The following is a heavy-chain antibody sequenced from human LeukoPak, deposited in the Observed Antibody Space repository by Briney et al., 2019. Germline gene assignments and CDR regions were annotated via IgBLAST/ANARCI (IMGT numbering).Heavy chain of an antibody. CDR1: GFTFSSYA. CDR2: ISGSGGST. D-gene: IGHD6-19*01. J-gene: IGHJ4*02. Sequence: HPGGSLRLSCAASGFTFSSYAMSWVRQAPGKGLEWGSAISGSGGSTYYADSLKGRFTISRDNSKNTLYLQMNSLRAEDTAVYYCAKDSGEGSGWYKYFDYWGQGTLVTVSS. V-gene: IGHV3-23*01. CDR3: AKDSGEGSGWYKYFDY.